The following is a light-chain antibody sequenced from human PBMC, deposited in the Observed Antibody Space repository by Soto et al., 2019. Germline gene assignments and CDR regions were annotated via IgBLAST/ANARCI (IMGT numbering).Light chain of an antibody. CDR3: QQYRSYPLT. Sequence: DIQMTQAPSTLAASVGDRVTITCRASQTISPYLAWYQQKPGKAPKLLIQKASILESGVPARFSGSGSGTEFTLTISSLQPDDFATYFCQQYRSYPLTFGGGTKVEI. J-gene: IGKJ4*01. V-gene: IGKV1-5*03. CDR1: QTISPY. CDR2: KAS.